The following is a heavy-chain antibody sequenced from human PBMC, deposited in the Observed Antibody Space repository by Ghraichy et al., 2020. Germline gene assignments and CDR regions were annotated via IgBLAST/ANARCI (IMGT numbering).Heavy chain of an antibody. D-gene: IGHD3-22*01. J-gene: IGHJ4*02. CDR1: GFTFSSYS. CDR2: ISSSSSYI. Sequence: GGSLRLSCAASGFTFSSYSMNWVRQAPGKGLEWVSSISSSSSYIYYADSVKGRFTISRDNAKNSLYLQMNSLRAEDTAVYYCARDPVYDSSAIDYWGQGTLVTVSS. V-gene: IGHV3-21*01. CDR3: ARDPVYDSSAIDY.